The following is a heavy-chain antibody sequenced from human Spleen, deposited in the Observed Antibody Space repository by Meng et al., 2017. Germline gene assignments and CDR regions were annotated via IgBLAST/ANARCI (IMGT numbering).Heavy chain of an antibody. J-gene: IGHJ4*02. V-gene: IGHV4-34*01. CDR1: GGSFSDYY. CDR2: INHSGST. CDR3: ARGPTTMAHDFDY. Sequence: QVQLPQRGAGLLKPSETLFLTCVVSGGSFSDYYWSWIRQPPGKGLEWIGEINHSGSTNYNPSLESRATISVDTSQNNLSLKLSSVTAADSAVYYCARGPTTMAHDFDYWGQGTLVTVSS. D-gene: IGHD4-11*01.